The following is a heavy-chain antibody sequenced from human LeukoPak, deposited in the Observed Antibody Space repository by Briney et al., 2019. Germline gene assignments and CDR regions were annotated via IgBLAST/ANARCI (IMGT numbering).Heavy chain of an antibody. Sequence: GGSLRLSCAASGFTFSSYSMNWVRQAPGKGLEWVSSISSSSSYIYYADSVKGRFTISGDNAKNSLYLQMNSLSADDTAMYYCANEIRPNDYWGQGTLVTVSS. CDR3: ANEIRPNDY. CDR1: GFTFSSYS. J-gene: IGHJ4*02. D-gene: IGHD4-17*01. V-gene: IGHV3-21*04. CDR2: ISSSSSYI.